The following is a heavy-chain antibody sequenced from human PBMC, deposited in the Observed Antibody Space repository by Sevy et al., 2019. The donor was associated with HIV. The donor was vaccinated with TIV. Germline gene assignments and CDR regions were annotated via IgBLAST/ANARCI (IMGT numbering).Heavy chain of an antibody. D-gene: IGHD6-19*01. CDR1: GYTFTSYD. Sequence: TSVKVSCKASGYTFTSYDINWVRQATGQGLEWMGWMNPNSGNTGYAQKFQGRVTMTRNTSISTDYMELSSLRSEDTAVYYCAIRGSGYSSGWSPAFDYWGQGTLVTVSS. J-gene: IGHJ4*02. CDR2: MNPNSGNT. CDR3: AIRGSGYSSGWSPAFDY. V-gene: IGHV1-8*01.